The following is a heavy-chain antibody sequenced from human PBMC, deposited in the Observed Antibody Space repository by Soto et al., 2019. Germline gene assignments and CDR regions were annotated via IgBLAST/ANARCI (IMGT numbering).Heavy chain of an antibody. J-gene: IGHJ3*02. Sequence: GGSLRLSCAASGFTVSSNYMSWVRQAPGKGLEWVSTILVDGRTFYVDSVKGRFTISRDSSQNTVYLQMNSLTVGDTALYYCAKATATGGGAFDICGQGTMVTVSS. V-gene: IGHV3-53*01. CDR3: AKATATGGGAFDI. CDR1: GFTVSSNY. CDR2: ILVDGRT. D-gene: IGHD2-8*02.